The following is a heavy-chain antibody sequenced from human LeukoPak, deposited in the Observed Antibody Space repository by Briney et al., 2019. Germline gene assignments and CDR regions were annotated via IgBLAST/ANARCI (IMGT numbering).Heavy chain of an antibody. CDR3: ARSEYSSRRYDAFDI. V-gene: IGHV4-61*01. Sequence: PSETLSLTCTVSGGSISSRSYYWSWIRQPPGKGLEWIGYIYYSGSTNYNPSLKSRVTISVDTSKNQFSLKLSSVTAADTAVYYCARSEYSSRRYDAFDIWGQGTMVTVSS. CDR1: GGSISSRSYY. J-gene: IGHJ3*02. D-gene: IGHD6-13*01. CDR2: IYYSGST.